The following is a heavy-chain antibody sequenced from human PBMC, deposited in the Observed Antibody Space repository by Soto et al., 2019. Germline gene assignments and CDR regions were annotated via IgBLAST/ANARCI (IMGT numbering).Heavy chain of an antibody. CDR1: GFTFSNYA. Sequence: EVQLLESGGGLVQPGGSLRLSCAASGFTFSNYAMNWVRQAPGKGLEWVASISGSGDGTYYVESVKGRFTISRDNSKNTLNLQMDSLTAEDTAVYYCAKDRAYGYNPMDYWGQGTLVTVSS. D-gene: IGHD5-12*01. CDR3: AKDRAYGYNPMDY. V-gene: IGHV3-23*01. CDR2: ISGSGDGT. J-gene: IGHJ4*02.